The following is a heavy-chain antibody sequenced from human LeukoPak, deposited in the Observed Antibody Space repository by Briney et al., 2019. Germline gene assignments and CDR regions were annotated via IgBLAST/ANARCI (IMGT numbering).Heavy chain of an antibody. Sequence: GGSLRLSCAASGFTFSSHEMSWVRQVPGKGLEWVSYISSSGSTTSYADSVKGRFTISRDNAKNSLYLQMNSLRAEDTALYYCARQAGRWLVRPYYFDCWGQGTLVTVSS. CDR1: GFTFSSHE. D-gene: IGHD6-19*01. J-gene: IGHJ4*02. V-gene: IGHV3-48*03. CDR3: ARQAGRWLVRPYYFDC. CDR2: ISSSGSTT.